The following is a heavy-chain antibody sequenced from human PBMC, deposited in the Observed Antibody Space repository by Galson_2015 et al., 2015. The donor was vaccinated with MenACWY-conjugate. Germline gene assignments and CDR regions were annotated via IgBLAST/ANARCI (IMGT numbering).Heavy chain of an antibody. Sequence: SLRLSCAASGFTFSSYAMSWVRQAPGKGLEWVSAISGSGGSTYYADSVKGRFTISRDNSKNTLYLQMNSLRAEGTAVYYCAKSLSGWYPEDYWGQGTLVTVSS. CDR2: ISGSGGST. J-gene: IGHJ4*02. V-gene: IGHV3-23*01. D-gene: IGHD6-19*01. CDR3: AKSLSGWYPEDY. CDR1: GFTFSSYA.